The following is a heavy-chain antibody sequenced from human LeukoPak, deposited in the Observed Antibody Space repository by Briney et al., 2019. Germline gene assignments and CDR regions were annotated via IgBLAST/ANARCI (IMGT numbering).Heavy chain of an antibody. Sequence: GGSLRLSCAASGFTFSSYSMNWVRQAPGKGLEWVSSISSSSSYIYYADSVKGRFTISRDNAKNSLYLQMNSLRAEDTAVYYCARGGGYSGYGAYYFDYWGQGILVTVSS. CDR3: ARGGGYSGYGAYYFDY. D-gene: IGHD5-12*01. J-gene: IGHJ4*02. V-gene: IGHV3-21*01. CDR1: GFTFSSYS. CDR2: ISSSSSYI.